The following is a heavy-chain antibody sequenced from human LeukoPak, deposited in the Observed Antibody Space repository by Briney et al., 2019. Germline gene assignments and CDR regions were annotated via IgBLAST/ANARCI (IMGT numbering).Heavy chain of an antibody. CDR2: IYTSGST. CDR1: GGSISSYY. CDR3: ARAQHEPAWDYFDY. D-gene: IGHD1-14*01. V-gene: IGHV4-4*07. Sequence: SETLSLTCTASGGSISSYYWSWIRQPAGKGLEWIGRIYTSGSTNYNPSLKSRVTMSVDTSKNQFSLKMSSVTAADTAVYYCARAQHEPAWDYFDYWGQGTLVTVSS. J-gene: IGHJ4*02.